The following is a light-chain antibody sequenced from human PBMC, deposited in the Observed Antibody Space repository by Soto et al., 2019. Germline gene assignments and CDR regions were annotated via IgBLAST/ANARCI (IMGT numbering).Light chain of an antibody. J-gene: IGLJ3*02. V-gene: IGLV2-14*01. CDR2: EVN. CDR1: SSDVGGYNY. Sequence: QSALTQPASVSGSPGQSITISCTGTSSDVGGYNYVSWYQHHPGKAPKLMISEVNNRPSGVSNRFSGSKSGNTASLTISGLQAEDEADYYCNSYTSSTTWVFGGGTKVTVL. CDR3: NSYTSSTTWV.